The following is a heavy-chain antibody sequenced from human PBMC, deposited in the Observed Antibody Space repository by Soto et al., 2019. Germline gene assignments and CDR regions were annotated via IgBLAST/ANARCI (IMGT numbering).Heavy chain of an antibody. V-gene: IGHV1-2*02. D-gene: IGHD5-12*01. CDR1: GDSFNDYY. J-gene: IGHJ6*03. Sequence: QVQLVQSGAEVRKPGASVTVSCRSSGDSFNDYYIHWVRQAPGQGFEWMGWINPNGGVTKYAQKLKGRVSMTRDTSIRTVYMQLSRLRSDDTAVYYCARESGGATATLDYYYFYMGVWGTGTTVTVSS. CDR3: ARESGGATATLDYYYFYMGV. CDR2: INPNGGVT.